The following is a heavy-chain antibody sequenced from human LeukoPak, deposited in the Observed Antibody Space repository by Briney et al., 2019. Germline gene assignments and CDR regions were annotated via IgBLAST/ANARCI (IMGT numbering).Heavy chain of an antibody. CDR2: INPNSGGT. V-gene: IGHV1-2*02. Sequence: ASVKVSCKASGYTFTGYYMHWVQQAPGQGLEWMGWINPNSGGTNYAQKFQGRVTMTRDTSISTAYMELSRLRADDTAVYYCARRRGTTSVRRDFDIWGQGTMVTVSS. CDR3: ARRRGTTSVRRDFDI. J-gene: IGHJ3*02. D-gene: IGHD1-1*01. CDR1: GYTFTGYY.